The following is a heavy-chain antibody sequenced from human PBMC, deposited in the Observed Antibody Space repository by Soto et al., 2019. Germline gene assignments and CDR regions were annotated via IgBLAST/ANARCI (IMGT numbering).Heavy chain of an antibody. CDR2: INPDSGNT. CDR3: ARDPLAGPTLGTGIDS. V-gene: IGHV1-3*01. Sequence: QVHLVQSGAEVKRPGASVRLSCRTSGYTFTNYALHWVRRAPGQGLEWMGWINPDSGNTKYSQKFQGRVPFTRDTSASAGYMDMSSLTSEDTALYYCARDPLAGPTLGTGIDSWGQGTLLTVSS. D-gene: IGHD6-13*01. CDR1: GYTFTNYA. J-gene: IGHJ5*01.